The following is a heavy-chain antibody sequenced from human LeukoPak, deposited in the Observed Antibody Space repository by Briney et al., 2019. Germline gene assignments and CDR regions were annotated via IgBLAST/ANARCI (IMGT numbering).Heavy chain of an antibody. CDR2: IKSKTDGGTT. Sequence: GGSLRLSCAASGFTFSNAWMSWVRQAPGKGLEWVGRIKSKTDGGTTDYAAPVKGRFTISRDDSKNTLYLQMNSLKTEDTAVYYCTTSPVPTYYYDSSGYRPVDYWGQGTLVTVSS. J-gene: IGHJ4*02. D-gene: IGHD3-22*01. CDR1: GFTFSNAW. V-gene: IGHV3-15*01. CDR3: TTSPVPTYYYDSSGYRPVDY.